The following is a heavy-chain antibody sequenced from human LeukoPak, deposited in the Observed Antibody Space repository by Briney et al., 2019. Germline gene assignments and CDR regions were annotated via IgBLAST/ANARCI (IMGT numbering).Heavy chain of an antibody. CDR2: IIPIFGTA. Sequence: SVKVSCKASGGTFSSYAISWVRQAPGQGLEWMGGIIPIFGTANYAQKFQGRVTITADESTSTAYMELSSLRSEDTAVYYCARDGSYYYDSSGTLRVYNWFDPWGQGTLVTVSS. J-gene: IGHJ5*02. CDR1: GGTFSSYA. CDR3: ARDGSYYYDSSGTLRVYNWFDP. V-gene: IGHV1-69*13. D-gene: IGHD3-22*01.